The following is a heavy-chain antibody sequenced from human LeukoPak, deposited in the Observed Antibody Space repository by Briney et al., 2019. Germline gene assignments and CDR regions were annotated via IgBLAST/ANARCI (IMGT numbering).Heavy chain of an antibody. V-gene: IGHV3-7*04. CDR1: GFTFSSYW. Sequence: PGGSLRLSCAASGFTFSSYWMSWVRQAPGMGLEWVANINLAGSEKYYVDSVKGRFTISRDNAKNSLYLQMNGLTAEDTAVYFCARGLGDFDYWGQGTLVTVSS. J-gene: IGHJ4*02. CDR3: ARGLGDFDY. D-gene: IGHD5/OR15-5a*01. CDR2: INLAGSEK.